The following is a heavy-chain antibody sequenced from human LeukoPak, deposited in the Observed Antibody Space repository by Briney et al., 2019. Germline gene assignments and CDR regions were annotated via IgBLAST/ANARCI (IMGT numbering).Heavy chain of an antibody. V-gene: IGHV3-23*01. CDR2: ISGSGGST. Sequence: GGSLRLSCAASGLTFSSYAMSWVRHAPGEGLEWVSAISGSGGSTYYADSVKGRFTISRDNSRNTLYLQMNSLRAEDTAVYYCVWFGEFFDYWGQGTLVTVCS. J-gene: IGHJ4*02. D-gene: IGHD3-10*01. CDR1: GLTFSSYA. CDR3: VWFGEFFDY.